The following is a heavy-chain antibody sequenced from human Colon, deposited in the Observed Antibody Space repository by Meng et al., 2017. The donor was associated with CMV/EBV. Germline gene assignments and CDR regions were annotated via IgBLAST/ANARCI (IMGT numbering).Heavy chain of an antibody. CDR2: IYYTGKT. V-gene: IGHV4-39*07. J-gene: IGHJ4*02. D-gene: IGHD3-22*01. CDR1: PDSIDINRYY. Sequence: QLQESGPGLVTPSETLSLPCTVSPDSIDINRYYWAWIRQSPGEGLEWIGNIYYTGKTHYNPSLKSRVTMSLDTSQKQFSLNLTSVTAADTAIYFCAGVNLTTSAITTADWGQGTLVTVSS. CDR3: AGVNLTTSAITTAD.